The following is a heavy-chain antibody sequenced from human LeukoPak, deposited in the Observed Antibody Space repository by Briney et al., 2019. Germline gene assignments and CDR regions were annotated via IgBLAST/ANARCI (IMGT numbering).Heavy chain of an antibody. V-gene: IGHV1-46*01. D-gene: IGHD6-25*01. CDR1: GYTFTSYY. Sequence: ASVKVSCKASGYTFTSYYMHWVRQAPGQGLEWMGIINPSGGSTSYAQEFQGRVTMTRDTSTSTVYMELSSLRSEDTAVYYCARDGRGRLQDYWGQGTLVTVSS. CDR3: ARDGRGRLQDY. J-gene: IGHJ4*02. CDR2: INPSGGST.